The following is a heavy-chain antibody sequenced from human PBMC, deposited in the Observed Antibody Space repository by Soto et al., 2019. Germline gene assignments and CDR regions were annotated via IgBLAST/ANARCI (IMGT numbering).Heavy chain of an antibody. CDR2: IYRGGSN. V-gene: IGHV4-4*08. Sequence: LDNLFLTCSVTGDSIRHHYWGWIRQPLGKGLEWIGYIYRGGSNKYNPSLKSRLTMSADTSKNQFSLKLTSVTAADTAVYYLAGTVKYGLMDVWGNGTSVTVSS. CDR3: AGTVKYGLMDV. D-gene: IGHD2-21*02. CDR1: GDSIRHHY. J-gene: IGHJ6*04.